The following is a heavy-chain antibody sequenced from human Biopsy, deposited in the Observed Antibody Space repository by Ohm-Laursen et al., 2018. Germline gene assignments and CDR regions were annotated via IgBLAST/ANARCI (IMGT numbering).Heavy chain of an antibody. CDR1: GYTLTALS. CDR3: AADINVWNVNY. D-gene: IGHD1-1*01. CDR2: FAPENGKT. Sequence: ASVTASCKVSGYTLTALSMHWVRQAPGRGLEWMGGFAPENGKTIYAQKFQGRITMTEDTSTDTAYMELSSLRSEDTAVYYCAADINVWNVNYWGQGTQVTVSS. V-gene: IGHV1-24*01. J-gene: IGHJ4*02.